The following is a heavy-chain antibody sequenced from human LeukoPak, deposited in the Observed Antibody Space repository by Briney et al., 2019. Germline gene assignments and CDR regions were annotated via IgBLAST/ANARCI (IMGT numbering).Heavy chain of an antibody. D-gene: IGHD6-19*01. J-gene: IGHJ4*02. CDR2: INHSGST. V-gene: IGHV4-34*01. Sequence: PGGSLRLSCAASGFTFSSYAMSWVRQPPGKGLEWIGEINHSGSTNYNPSLKSRVTISVDTSKNQFSLKLSSVTAADTAVYYCARRGQWLVRETYFDYWGQGTLVTVSS. CDR1: GFTFSSYA. CDR3: ARRGQWLVRETYFDY.